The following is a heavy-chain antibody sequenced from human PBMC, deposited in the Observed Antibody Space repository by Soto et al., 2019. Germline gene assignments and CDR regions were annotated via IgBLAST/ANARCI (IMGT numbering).Heavy chain of an antibody. D-gene: IGHD2-21*02. CDR1: GGSISSGGYY. CDR2: IYYSGST. J-gene: IGHJ6*02. V-gene: IGHV4-31*03. CDR3: ARVCGGDCHYGMDV. Sequence: SLSLTCTVSGGSISSGGYYWTWIRQHPGKGLEWIGYIYYSGSTYYNPSLKSRVTISVDTSKNQFSLKLSSVTAADTAVYYCARVCGGDCHYGMDVWGQGTTVTVSS.